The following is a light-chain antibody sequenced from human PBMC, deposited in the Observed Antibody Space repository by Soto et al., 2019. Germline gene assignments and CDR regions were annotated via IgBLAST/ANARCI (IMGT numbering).Light chain of an antibody. CDR3: QTWGSGIVV. V-gene: IGLV4-69*01. J-gene: IGLJ2*01. Sequence: QSVLTQSPSASASLGASVNLTCTLSSRHINYAIAMHEQQSDKGPRHLMKLNSDGSHSRGAGIPDRFSGSSSGAERSLTISSLQSEDEADYYCQTWGSGIVVFGGGTKLTVL. CDR1: SRHINYA. CDR2: LNSDGSH.